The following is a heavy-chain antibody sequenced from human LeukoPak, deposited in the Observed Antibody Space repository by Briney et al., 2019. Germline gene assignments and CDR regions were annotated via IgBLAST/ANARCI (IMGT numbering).Heavy chain of an antibody. J-gene: IGHJ4*02. CDR1: GFTFSSYA. D-gene: IGHD6-13*01. CDR2: ISYDGSNK. Sequence: GGSLRLSCAASGFTFSSYAMHWVRQAPGKGLEWVAVISYDGSNKYYADSVKGRFTISRDNSKNTLYLQMNSLRAEDTAVYYCARHGIAAAPGDYWGQGTLVTVSS. V-gene: IGHV3-30*14. CDR3: ARHGIAAAPGDY.